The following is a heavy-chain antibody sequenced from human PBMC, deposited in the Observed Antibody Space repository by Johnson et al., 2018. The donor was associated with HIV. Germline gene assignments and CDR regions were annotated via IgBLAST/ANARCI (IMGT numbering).Heavy chain of an antibody. CDR1: TFSVSSNS. J-gene: IGHJ3*02. V-gene: IGHV3-66*01. D-gene: IGHD4-23*01. CDR2: IYSGGDT. CDR3: AKSPGKDDGGNSGAVDDWGQGTMVTVCSGKMTFDI. Sequence: VQLVESGGGLVRPGGSLRLSCAPSTFSVSSNSMTWVRQAPGKGLEWISVIYSGGDTYYADSVRGRFTISRDNSKSALFLQMNSLRAEDTAVYYCAKSPGKDDGGNSGAVDDWGQGTMVTVCSGKMTFDIWGQGTLVTVSS.